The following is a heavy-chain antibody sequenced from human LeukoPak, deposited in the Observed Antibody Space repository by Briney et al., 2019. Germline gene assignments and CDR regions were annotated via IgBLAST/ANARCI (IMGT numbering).Heavy chain of an antibody. CDR1: GFTVSNYE. J-gene: IGHJ6*03. D-gene: IGHD2-15*01. Sequence: GGSLRLSCAGSGFTVSNYEINWVRQAQGRGLEWVSFMSADGTTYYADSVKGRFTLSRDNAKNSLFLQMNSLRAEDTAVYYCARVLRYCSGGNCYSGGLGYMDVWGKGTTVTISS. V-gene: IGHV3-48*03. CDR2: MSADGTT. CDR3: ARVLRYCSGGNCYSGGLGYMDV.